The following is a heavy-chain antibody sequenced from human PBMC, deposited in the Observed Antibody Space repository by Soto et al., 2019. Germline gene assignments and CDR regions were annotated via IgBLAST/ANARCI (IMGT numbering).Heavy chain of an antibody. D-gene: IGHD3-22*01. Sequence: PSETLSLTWTVSGGSISRGDYYWSWIRQPPGKGLEWIAYIYYSGSTYYNPSLKSRVTISVDTSKNQFSMKLSSVTPAAPALSYCAIDIGSSGYSDHDAFDIWGQGTMVTFS. CDR3: AIDIGSSGYSDHDAFDI. CDR1: GGSISRGDYY. CDR2: IYYSGST. V-gene: IGHV4-30-4*01. J-gene: IGHJ3*02.